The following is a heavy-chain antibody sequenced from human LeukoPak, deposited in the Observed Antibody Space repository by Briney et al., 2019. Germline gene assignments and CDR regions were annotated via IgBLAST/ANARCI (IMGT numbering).Heavy chain of an antibody. D-gene: IGHD2-15*01. CDR3: ARALVAARGFVDY. CDR1: GFTFSSYW. V-gene: IGHV3-74*01. J-gene: IGHJ4*02. CDR2: INSDGSST. Sequence: GGSLRLSCAASGFTFSSYWMHWVRQAPGKGLVWVSRINSDGSSTSYADSVKGRFTISRDNAKNSLYLQMNSLRAEDTAVYYCARALVAARGFVDYWGQGTLVTVSS.